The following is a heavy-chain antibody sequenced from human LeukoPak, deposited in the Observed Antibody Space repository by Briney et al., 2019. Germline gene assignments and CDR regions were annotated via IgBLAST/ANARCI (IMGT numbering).Heavy chain of an antibody. CDR1: GFTFGDYA. CDR3: ARRAGGYSHPYDY. V-gene: IGHV3-49*04. CDR2: IRSKVYGGTT. D-gene: IGHD4-23*01. J-gene: IGHJ4*02. Sequence: GRSLRLSCTASGFTFGDYAMSWVRQAPGKGLEWVGFIRSKVYGGTTEYAASVKGRFTISRDDPKSIAYLQMNSLKTEDTAVYYCARRAGGYSHPYDYWGQGILVTVSS.